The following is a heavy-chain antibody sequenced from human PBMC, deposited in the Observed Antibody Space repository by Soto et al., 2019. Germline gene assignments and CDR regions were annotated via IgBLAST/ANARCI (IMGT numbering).Heavy chain of an antibody. J-gene: IGHJ4*02. D-gene: IGHD3-10*01. CDR1: GFTFNNYA. CDR2: ISGGGDTT. CDR3: AKGRGGSGSLTPRVDF. V-gene: IGHV3-23*01. Sequence: EVQLLESGGGLVQPGGSLRLSCAASGFTFNNYAMTWVRQAPGKGLEWVSAISGGGDTTSYADSVKGRFTVSRDGSKNTLYLQMSSLRAEATARYYCAKGRGGSGSLTPRVDFWGQGTLVTVSS.